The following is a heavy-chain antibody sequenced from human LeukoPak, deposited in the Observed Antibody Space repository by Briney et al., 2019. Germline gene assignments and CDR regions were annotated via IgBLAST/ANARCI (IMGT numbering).Heavy chain of an antibody. D-gene: IGHD2-15*01. V-gene: IGHV3-66*01. CDR1: GFTFNTYS. CDR3: ARDQDSPFGY. CDR2: IYSGGGT. Sequence: GGSLRLSCAASGFTFNTYSMNWVRQAPGKGLEWVSVIYSGGGTYYADSVKGRFTISRDNSKNTLYLQMDSLRAEDTAVYYCARDQDSPFGYWGQGTLVTVSS. J-gene: IGHJ4*02.